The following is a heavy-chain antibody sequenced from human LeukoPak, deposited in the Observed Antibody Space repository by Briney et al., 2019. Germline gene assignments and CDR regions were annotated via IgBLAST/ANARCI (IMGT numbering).Heavy chain of an antibody. V-gene: IGHV4-34*01. CDR3: ATYGGDWKFDS. J-gene: IGHJ4*02. D-gene: IGHD2-21*01. CDR1: DGSLDIYY. Sequence: SETLSLTCGASDGSLDIYYWMFVRQPPGKGLQWIGEVTYRGGPSYHPSLKSRVTISIDASQRHISLRSNSVTAADTAVYYCATYGGDWKFDSWGQGTLVTVSS. CDR2: VTYRGGP.